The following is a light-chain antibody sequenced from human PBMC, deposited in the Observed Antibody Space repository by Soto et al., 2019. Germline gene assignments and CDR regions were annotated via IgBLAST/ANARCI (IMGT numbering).Light chain of an antibody. V-gene: IGLV1-51*01. CDR2: DNS. Sequence: QSVLTQPPSVSAAPGQKVTISCSGSNSNIGNNYVSWYQQLPGTAPKLLIFDNSKRPSGIPDRFSGSKSGTSATLGITGLQTGDEAHYYCGTWDSSLSAVVFGGGTQLTVL. J-gene: IGLJ2*01. CDR3: GTWDSSLSAVV. CDR1: NSNIGNNY.